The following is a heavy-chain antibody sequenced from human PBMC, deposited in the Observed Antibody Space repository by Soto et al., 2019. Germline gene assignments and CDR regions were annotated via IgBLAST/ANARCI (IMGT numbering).Heavy chain of an antibody. D-gene: IGHD1-26*01. Sequence: GSLRLSCAAPVFTFSSYGMHWVRQAPGKGLEWVAVITYNGTNKYYADSVKGRFTISRDNSKNTLYLQMNSLRAEDTAVYYCAREWANYLGQGTLVTVSS. CDR3: AREWANY. V-gene: IGHV3-30*12. CDR2: ITYNGTNK. J-gene: IGHJ4*02. CDR1: VFTFSSYG.